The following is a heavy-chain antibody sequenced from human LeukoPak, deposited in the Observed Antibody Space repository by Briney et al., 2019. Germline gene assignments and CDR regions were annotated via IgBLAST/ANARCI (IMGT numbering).Heavy chain of an antibody. CDR3: ARDHCSGGSCHGGH. CDR1: GDTFNDYT. CDR2: IMPFLDVA. V-gene: IGHV1-69*04. J-gene: IGHJ4*02. D-gene: IGHD2-15*01. Sequence: ASVKVSCKASGDTFNDYTFSWVRQALGQGLEWMGRIMPFLDVANYAPKFQGRVTLTADKSTSTAYMELSDLKSEDTAVYYCARDHCSGGSCHGGHWGQGTLVTVSS.